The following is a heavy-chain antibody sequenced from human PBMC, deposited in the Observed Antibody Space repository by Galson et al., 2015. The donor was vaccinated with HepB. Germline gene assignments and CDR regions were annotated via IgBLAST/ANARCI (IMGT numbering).Heavy chain of an antibody. V-gene: IGHV6-1*01. J-gene: IGHJ4*02. CDR2: TYYRSKWYN. CDR3: ARAVAGTLFEY. CDR1: GDSVSSNSVT. Sequence: CAISGDSVSSNSVTWNWIRQSPSRGLEWLGRTYYRSKWYNNYAESVKSRITINPDTSKNQFSLQLNSVTPEDTAVYYCARAVAGTLFEYWGQGTLVTVSS. D-gene: IGHD6-19*01.